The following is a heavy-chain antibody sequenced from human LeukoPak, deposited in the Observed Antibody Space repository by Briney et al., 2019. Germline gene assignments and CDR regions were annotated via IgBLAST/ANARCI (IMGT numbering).Heavy chain of an antibody. CDR1: GFTFSSYA. J-gene: IGHJ4*02. Sequence: PGRSLRLSCAASGFTFSSYAMHWVRQAPGEGLEWVAVISYDGSNKYYADSVKGRFTISRDNSKNTLYLQMNSLRAEDTAVYYCARGGAYYPYWGQGTLVTVSS. CDR3: ARGGAYYPY. CDR2: ISYDGSNK. D-gene: IGHD1-26*01. V-gene: IGHV3-30-3*01.